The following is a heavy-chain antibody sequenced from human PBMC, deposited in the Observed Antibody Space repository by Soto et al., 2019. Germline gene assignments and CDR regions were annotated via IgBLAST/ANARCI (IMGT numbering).Heavy chain of an antibody. CDR3: ANAPEQYYFDY. J-gene: IGHJ4*02. D-gene: IGHD1-26*01. V-gene: IGHV3-48*01. CDR1: GFTFSYYS. Sequence: GGSLRLSCAASGFTFSYYSMNWVRQAPGKGLEWVSYISGSGASIYYADSVKGRFTTSRDNAKNTLYLQMNSLRAEDTAVYYCANAPEQYYFDYWGQGTLVTVSS. CDR2: ISGSGASI.